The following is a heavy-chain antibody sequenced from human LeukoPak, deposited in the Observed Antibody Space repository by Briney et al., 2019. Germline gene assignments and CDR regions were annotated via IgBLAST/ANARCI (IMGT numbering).Heavy chain of an antibody. Sequence: PSETLSLTCTVSGGSISSYYWSWIRQPPGKGLEWIGYIYYSGSTNYNPSLKSRVTISVDTSKNQFSLKLSSVTAADTAVYYCARHWSPDDSSGYYLYYFDYWGQGTLVTISS. D-gene: IGHD3-22*01. CDR2: IYYSGST. CDR3: ARHWSPDDSSGYYLYYFDY. CDR1: GGSISSYY. V-gene: IGHV4-59*08. J-gene: IGHJ4*02.